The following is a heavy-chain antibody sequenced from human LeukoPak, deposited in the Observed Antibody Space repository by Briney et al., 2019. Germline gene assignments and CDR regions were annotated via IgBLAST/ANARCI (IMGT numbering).Heavy chain of an antibody. Sequence: PSETLSLTCAVSGDSISRDNYSWSWIRQPPGKGLEWIGYIYHGGSAYYNPSLKSRVTISADTSKYQFSLKLSSVTAADTAVYYCARRGGGYFPYYFDYWGQGTLVTVSS. J-gene: IGHJ4*02. CDR2: IYHGGSA. V-gene: IGHV4-30-2*01. D-gene: IGHD3-22*01. CDR1: GDSISRDNYS. CDR3: ARRGGGYFPYYFDY.